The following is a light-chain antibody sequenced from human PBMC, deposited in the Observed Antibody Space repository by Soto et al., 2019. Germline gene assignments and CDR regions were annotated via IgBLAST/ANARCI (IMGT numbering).Light chain of an antibody. Sequence: QAVVTQPPSVSGAPGQTVTMSCTGSSSNFGAGYDVHWYQQLPGTAPKLLIYGSTNRPSGVPARLSGSKSDTSASLAITGLQAEDEAAYYCQSYDSILDGVIFGGGTKLTVL. V-gene: IGLV1-40*01. CDR3: QSYDSILDGVI. J-gene: IGLJ2*01. CDR2: GST. CDR1: SSNFGAGYD.